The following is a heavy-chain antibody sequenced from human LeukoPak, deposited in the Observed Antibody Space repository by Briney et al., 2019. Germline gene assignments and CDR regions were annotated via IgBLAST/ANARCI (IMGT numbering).Heavy chain of an antibody. CDR3: ARDDYGGNSDAFDI. D-gene: IGHD4-23*01. CDR2: IKQDGSEK. V-gene: IGHV3-7*01. Sequence: GGSLRLSCAASGFTFSSYWMSWVRQAPGKGLEWVANIKQDGSEKYYVDSVKGRFTISRDNAKNSLYLQMNSLRAEDTAVYYCARDDYGGNSDAFDIWGQGTMVTASS. CDR1: GFTFSSYW. J-gene: IGHJ3*02.